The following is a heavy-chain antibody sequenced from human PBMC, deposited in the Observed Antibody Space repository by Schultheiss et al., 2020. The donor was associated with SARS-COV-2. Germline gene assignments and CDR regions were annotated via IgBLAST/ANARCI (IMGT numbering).Heavy chain of an antibody. CDR1: GGSISSSSYY. J-gene: IGHJ4*02. CDR3: ARGTMAYSSSYYYFDY. CDR2: IYYSGST. V-gene: IGHV4-31*01. D-gene: IGHD6-13*01. Sequence: SQTLSLTCTVSGGSISSSSYYWGWIRQQPGKGLEWIGYIYYSGSTFYNPSLKSLVTMSVDTSKNQFSLKLSSVTAADTAVYYCARGTMAYSSSYYYFDYWGQGTLVTVSS.